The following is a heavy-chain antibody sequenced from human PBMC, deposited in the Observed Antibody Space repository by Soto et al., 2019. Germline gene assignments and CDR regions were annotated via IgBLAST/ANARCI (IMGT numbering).Heavy chain of an antibody. J-gene: IGHJ6*02. D-gene: IGHD6-13*01. V-gene: IGHV1-69*13. Sequence: ASVKVSCKASGGTFSSYAISWVRQAPGQGLEWMGGIIPIFGTANYAQKFQGRVTITADESTSTAYMELSSLRSEDTAVYYCARTGYSSSWIPYYYYYGMDVWGQGTTVTVSS. CDR3: ARTGYSSSWIPYYYYYGMDV. CDR1: GGTFSSYA. CDR2: IIPIFGTA.